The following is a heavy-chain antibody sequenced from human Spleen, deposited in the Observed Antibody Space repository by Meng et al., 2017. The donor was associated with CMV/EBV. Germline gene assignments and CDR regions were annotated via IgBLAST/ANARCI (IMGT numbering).Heavy chain of an antibody. CDR3: GGGTGTTSSYFDY. V-gene: IGHV3-66*02. D-gene: IGHD1-7*01. Sequence: GESLKISCAASGFTFDDYTMHWVCQAPGKGLEWVSVIYSGGSTYYADSVKGRFTISRDNSKNTLYLQMNSLRVEDTAVYYCGGGTGTTSSYFDYWGQGTLVTVSS. CDR2: IYSGGST. J-gene: IGHJ4*02. CDR1: GFTFDDYT.